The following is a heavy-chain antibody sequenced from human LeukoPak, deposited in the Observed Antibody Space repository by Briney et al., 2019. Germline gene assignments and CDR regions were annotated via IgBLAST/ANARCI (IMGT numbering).Heavy chain of an antibody. CDR3: ARALYTTGWYPDYFDF. CDR2: IKPDGSDQ. Sequence: PGGSLRLSCAASGFTFSRYWMSWVRQTPGEGLEWLANIKPDGSDQYYVDSVRGRFTISRDNAESSLYLQMHSLRAEDTAVYYCARALYTTGWYPDYFDFWGQGTLVTVSS. J-gene: IGHJ4*02. D-gene: IGHD6-19*01. V-gene: IGHV3-7*04. CDR1: GFTFSRYW.